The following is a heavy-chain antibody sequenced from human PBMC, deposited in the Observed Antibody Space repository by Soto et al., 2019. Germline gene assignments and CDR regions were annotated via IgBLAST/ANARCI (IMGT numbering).Heavy chain of an antibody. CDR1: GGSVNGYY. CDR2: ITHTGGT. V-gene: IGHV4-34*01. CDR3: ATRITVFGLLIPPFDP. Sequence: SETLSLTCAVYGGSVNGYYWNWIRQPPGKGLEWIGEITHTGGTHYNPSLKSRVTMSVDTSKNQFSLRLSSVTAADTAIYYCATRITVFGLLIPPFDPWGQGTQVTVSS. J-gene: IGHJ5*02. D-gene: IGHD1-20*01.